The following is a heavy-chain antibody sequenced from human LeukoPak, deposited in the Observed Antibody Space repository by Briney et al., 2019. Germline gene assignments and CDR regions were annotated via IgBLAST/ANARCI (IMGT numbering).Heavy chain of an antibody. J-gene: IGHJ4*02. CDR1: GFTFSNYA. Sequence: GGSLRLSCAASGFTFSNYAMGWVRQAPGKGLEWVSSIKGGGGDPFYAESVRGRFTISRDNSKNTLYLQLNSLRAEDTAVYFCAKGGHDFNPFYCWGQGTLVTVS. CDR3: AKGGHDFNPFYC. D-gene: IGHD2-21*02. V-gene: IGHV3-23*01. CDR2: IKGGGGDP.